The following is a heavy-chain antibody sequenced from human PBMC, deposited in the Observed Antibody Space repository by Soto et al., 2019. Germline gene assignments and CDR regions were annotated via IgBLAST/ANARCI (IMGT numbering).Heavy chain of an antibody. Sequence: SETLSLTCAVSGASITSSKWWSWVRQSPGKGLEWIGEIYHSGSTTYNPSLKSRVTISVDKSKNQFSLKLSSVTAADTAVYYCARACSSNSCYDVFDYWGQGTLVTVSS. J-gene: IGHJ4*02. V-gene: IGHV4-4*02. CDR2: IYHSGST. CDR1: GASITSSKW. CDR3: ARACSSNSCYDVFDY. D-gene: IGHD2-2*01.